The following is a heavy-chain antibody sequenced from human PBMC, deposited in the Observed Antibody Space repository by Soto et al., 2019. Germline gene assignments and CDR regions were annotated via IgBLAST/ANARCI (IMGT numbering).Heavy chain of an antibody. V-gene: IGHV1-69*01. CDR3: ARIFPSVVVPAAMNYYYYGMDV. D-gene: IGHD2-2*01. CDR1: GGTFSSYA. CDR2: IIPIFGTA. J-gene: IGHJ6*02. Sequence: QVQLVQSGAEVKKPGSSVKVSCKASGGTFSSYAISWVRQAPGQGLEWMGGIIPIFGTANYAQKFQGRGTITADESTNTAYMELSSLRSEDTAVYYCARIFPSVVVPAAMNYYYYGMDVWGQGTTVTVSS.